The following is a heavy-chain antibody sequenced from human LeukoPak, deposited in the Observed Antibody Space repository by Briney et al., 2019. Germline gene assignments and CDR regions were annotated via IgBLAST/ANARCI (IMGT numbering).Heavy chain of an antibody. D-gene: IGHD3-22*01. Sequence: YTFXXXYMHWVRQALGQGLEWMGWINPNSGGTNYAQKFQGRVTMTRDTSISTAYMELSRLRSDDTAVYYCARDTYYYDSSGYLDAFDIWGQGTMVTVSS. V-gene: IGHV1-2*02. J-gene: IGHJ3*02. CDR1: YTFXXXY. CDR3: ARDTYYYDSSGYLDAFDI. CDR2: INPNSGGT.